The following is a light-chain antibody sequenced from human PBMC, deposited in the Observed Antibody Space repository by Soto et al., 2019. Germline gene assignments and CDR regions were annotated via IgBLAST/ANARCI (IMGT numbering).Light chain of an antibody. Sequence: DIQMTQSPSSLSASVGDRVTITCRASQGISNYLAWYQQKPGKVPKLLIYAASTLQSGVPSRFSGSGSGTDFALTISSLQPEDVATYYCQKYNSAPPLFPFGRGTKVDIK. V-gene: IGKV1-27*01. CDR2: AAS. J-gene: IGKJ3*01. CDR3: QKYNSAPPLFP. CDR1: QGISNY.